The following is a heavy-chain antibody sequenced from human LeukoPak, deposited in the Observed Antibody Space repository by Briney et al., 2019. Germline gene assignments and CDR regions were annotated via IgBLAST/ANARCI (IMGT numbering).Heavy chain of an antibody. CDR3: ARSMVRGPPMNV. V-gene: IGHV1-2*02. CDR2: INPNSGGT. Sequence: ASVKVSCKASGYTFTGYYMHWVRQAPAQGLEWMGWINPNSGGTNYAQKLQGRVTMTTDTSTSTAYMELRSLRSDDTAVYYCARSMVRGPPMNVWGQGTTVTVSS. CDR1: GYTFTGYY. D-gene: IGHD3-10*01. J-gene: IGHJ6*02.